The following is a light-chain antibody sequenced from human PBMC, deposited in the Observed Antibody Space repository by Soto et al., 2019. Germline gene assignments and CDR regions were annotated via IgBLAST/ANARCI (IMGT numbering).Light chain of an antibody. CDR3: QHYNSYSEA. CDR2: KAS. V-gene: IGKV1-5*03. J-gene: IGKJ1*01. Sequence: DIQMTQSPSTLSASVVHTVTVTCLASQTSSSWLAWYQQKPGKAPKLLIYKASTLKSGVPSRFSGSGSATEFTLTISSLQPDDFATYYCQHYNSYSEAFGQGTKVDI. CDR1: QTSSSW.